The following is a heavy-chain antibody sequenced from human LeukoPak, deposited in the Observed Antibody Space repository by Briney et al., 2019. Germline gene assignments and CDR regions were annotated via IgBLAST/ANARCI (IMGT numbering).Heavy chain of an antibody. Sequence: SQTLSLTCTVSGGSISSGGYYWSWIRRHPGKGLEWIGYIDYSGSTFYNPSLKSRVTILVDTSKNQFSLKLSSVTAADTAVYYCARGDRDPYFDYWGQGSLVTVSS. CDR1: GGSISSGGYY. CDR3: ARGDRDPYFDY. V-gene: IGHV4-31*03. J-gene: IGHJ4*02. CDR2: IDYSGST. D-gene: IGHD5-24*01.